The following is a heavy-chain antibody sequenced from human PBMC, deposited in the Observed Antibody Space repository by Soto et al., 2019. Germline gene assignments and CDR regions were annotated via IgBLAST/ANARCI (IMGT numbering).Heavy chain of an antibody. Sequence: QVQLVQSGAEVKKPGSSVKVSCKASGGTFSSYAISWVRQAPGQGLEWMGGIIPIFGTANYAQKFQGRVTITADESTSTAYVELSSLRSEDTAVYYCARGGAAVAGPSYYYYGMDVWGQGTTVTVSS. CDR2: IIPIFGTA. J-gene: IGHJ6*02. V-gene: IGHV1-69*12. D-gene: IGHD6-19*01. CDR3: ARGGAAVAGPSYYYYGMDV. CDR1: GGTFSSYA.